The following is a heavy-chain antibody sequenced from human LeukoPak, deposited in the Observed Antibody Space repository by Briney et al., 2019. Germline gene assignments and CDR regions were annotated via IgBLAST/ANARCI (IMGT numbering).Heavy chain of an antibody. J-gene: IGHJ4*02. V-gene: IGHV1-3*01. CDR2: INVGNGNI. Sequence: GASVKVSCKASGYTFTSYTIHWVRQAPGQRPEWMGWINVGNGNIKYLQNFQGRVTITRDTSASTAYMELSSLRSEDTAVYYCARIAWNENYPRSHYWGQGTLVTVSS. D-gene: IGHD1-7*01. CDR1: GYTFTSYT. CDR3: ARIAWNENYPRSHY.